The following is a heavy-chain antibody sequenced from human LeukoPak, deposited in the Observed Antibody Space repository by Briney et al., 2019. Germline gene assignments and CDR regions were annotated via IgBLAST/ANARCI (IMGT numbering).Heavy chain of an antibody. J-gene: IGHJ4*02. Sequence: GGSLRLSCAASGFTFSDYYMSWIRQAPGKGLEWVSYISSSGSTIYYADSVKGRFTISRDNAKNSLYLQMDSLRAEDTAVYYCARDFRSGYYDYWGQGTLVTASS. CDR1: GFTFSDYY. CDR3: ARDFRSGYYDY. CDR2: ISSSGSTI. D-gene: IGHD3-22*01. V-gene: IGHV3-11*01.